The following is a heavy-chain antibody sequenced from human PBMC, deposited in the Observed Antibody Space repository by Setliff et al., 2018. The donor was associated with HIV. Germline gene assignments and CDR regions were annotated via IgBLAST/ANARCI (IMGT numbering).Heavy chain of an antibody. V-gene: IGHV4-59*01. D-gene: IGHD1-26*01. CDR1: GGSISIYY. CDR2: IYYSGST. Sequence: TLSLTCTVSGGSISIYYWSWIRQPPGKGLEWIGYIYYSGSTNYNPSLKSRVTISVDTSKNQFSLKLSSVTAADTAVYYCARDREVGAPYYYYGMDVWGQGTTVTV. CDR3: ARDREVGAPYYYYGMDV. J-gene: IGHJ6*02.